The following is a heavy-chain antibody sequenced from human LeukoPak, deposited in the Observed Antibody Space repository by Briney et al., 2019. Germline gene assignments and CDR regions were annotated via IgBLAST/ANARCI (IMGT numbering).Heavy chain of an antibody. D-gene: IGHD3-9*01. CDR3: ARDYDILTGYYEGLNWFDP. V-gene: IGHV1-2*02. CDR2: INPNSGDT. CDR1: GYTFTAYY. Sequence: ASVKVSCKASGYTFTAYYIHWVRQAPGQGLEWMGWINPNSGDTNYAQKSQGRVTMTRDTSISTAYMELSRLRSDDTAVYYCARDYDILTGYYEGLNWFDPWGQGTLVTVSS. J-gene: IGHJ5*02.